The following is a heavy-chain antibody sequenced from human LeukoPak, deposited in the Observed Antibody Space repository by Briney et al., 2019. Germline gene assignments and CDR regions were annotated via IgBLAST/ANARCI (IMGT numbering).Heavy chain of an antibody. D-gene: IGHD4-17*01. CDR1: GFTFSSYW. J-gene: IGHJ4*02. Sequence: PGGSLRLSCAASGFTFSSYWMSWVRQAPGKGLEWVANIKQDGSEKYYVDSVKGRFTISRDNAKNSLYLQMNSLRAEDTAVYYCAREGYDYGDRFDYWGQGTLVTVSS. V-gene: IGHV3-7*01. CDR2: IKQDGSEK. CDR3: AREGYDYGDRFDY.